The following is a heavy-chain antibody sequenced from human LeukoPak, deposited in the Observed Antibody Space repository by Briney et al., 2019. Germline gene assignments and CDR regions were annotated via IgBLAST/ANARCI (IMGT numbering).Heavy chain of an antibody. V-gene: IGHV1-18*04. Sequence: ASVKVSCKASGYTFTSYGISWVRQAPGQGLEWMGWISAYNGNTNYAQKLQGRVTMTTDTSTSTAYMELRSLRSDDTAVYYCARPEYSGGWSPYYYYGMDVWGKGTTVTVSS. D-gene: IGHD6-19*01. CDR1: GYTFTSYG. CDR2: ISAYNGNT. CDR3: ARPEYSGGWSPYYYYGMDV. J-gene: IGHJ6*04.